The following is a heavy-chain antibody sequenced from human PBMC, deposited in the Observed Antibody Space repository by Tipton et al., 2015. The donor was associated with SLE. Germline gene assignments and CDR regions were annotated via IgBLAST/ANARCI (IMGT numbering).Heavy chain of an antibody. CDR3: ARVPADYYDSSGYGWYYGFNV. Sequence: QLVQSGAEVKKPGSSVKVSCKTFGGTFNTYAVNWVRQAPGQGLEWMGRIIPILDITNYAQKFQGRVTITADKSTNTAYMELTSLRSEDTAVYYCARVPADYYDSSGYGWYYGFNVWGQGTTVTVSS. CDR2: IIPILDIT. J-gene: IGHJ6*02. CDR1: GGTFNTYA. D-gene: IGHD3-22*01. V-gene: IGHV1-69*09.